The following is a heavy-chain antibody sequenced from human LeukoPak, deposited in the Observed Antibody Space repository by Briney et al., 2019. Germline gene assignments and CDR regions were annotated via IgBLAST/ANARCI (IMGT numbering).Heavy chain of an antibody. CDR1: GYTFTSYG. CDR3: ARDPTFYGSGSYYNAAFDY. D-gene: IGHD3-10*01. V-gene: IGHV1-18*01. Sequence: ASVKVSCKASGYTFTSYGISWVRQAPGQGLEWMGWISAYNGNTNYAQKLQGRVTMTTDTSTSTAYMELRSLRSDDTAVYYCARDPTFYGSGSYYNAAFDYWGQGALVTVSS. J-gene: IGHJ4*01. CDR2: ISAYNGNT.